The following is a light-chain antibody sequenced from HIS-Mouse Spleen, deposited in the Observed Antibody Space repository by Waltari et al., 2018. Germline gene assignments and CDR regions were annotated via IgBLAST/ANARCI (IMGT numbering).Light chain of an antibody. CDR1: SSDVGGYIY. Sequence: QSALTQPASVSGSPGQSITIPCTGTSSDVGGYIYVSWYQQHPGKAPKLMIYDVSNRPSGVSNRFSGSKSGNTASLTISGLQAEDEADYYCSSYTSSSTWVFGGGTKLTVL. V-gene: IGLV2-14*03. CDR2: DVS. J-gene: IGLJ3*02. CDR3: SSYTSSSTWV.